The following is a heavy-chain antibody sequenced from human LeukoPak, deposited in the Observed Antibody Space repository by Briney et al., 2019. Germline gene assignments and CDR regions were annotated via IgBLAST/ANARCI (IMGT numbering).Heavy chain of an antibody. CDR2: ISYDGSNK. CDR3: ARDDWGFDY. D-gene: IGHD7-27*01. J-gene: IGHJ4*02. V-gene: IGHV3-30-3*01. CDR1: GFTFSSYA. Sequence: VGSLRLSCAASGFTFSSYAMHWVRQAPGKGLEWVAVISYDGSNKYYADSVKGRFTISRDNSKNTLYLQMNSLRAEDTAVYYCARDDWGFDYWGQGTLVTVSS.